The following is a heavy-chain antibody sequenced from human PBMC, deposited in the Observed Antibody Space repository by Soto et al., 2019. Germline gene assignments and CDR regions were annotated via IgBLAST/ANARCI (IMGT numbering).Heavy chain of an antibody. CDR2: IIPIFGTA. Sequence: QVQLVQSGAEVKKPGSSVKVSCKASGGTFSSYAISWVRQAPGQGLEWMGGIIPIFGTANYAQKFQGRVTITADESRSTGYMELSSLRSEDTAVYYCAREGYYDSSGYHNFDYWGQGTLVTVSS. D-gene: IGHD3-22*01. J-gene: IGHJ4*02. V-gene: IGHV1-69*12. CDR3: AREGYYDSSGYHNFDY. CDR1: GGTFSSYA.